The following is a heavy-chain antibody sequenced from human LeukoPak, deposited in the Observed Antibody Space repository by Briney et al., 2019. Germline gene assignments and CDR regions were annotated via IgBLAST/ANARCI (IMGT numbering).Heavy chain of an antibody. CDR2: IDFSDDGAS. D-gene: IGHD1-26*01. V-gene: IGHV3-23*01. CDR3: ARVDSGNYDY. Sequence: PGGSLRLSCAASGFRFSGYVMSWVRQAPGKGLEYVSFIDFSDDGASYYADSVKGRFTISRDNSKNTLFLQMNSLRVEDTAFYYCARVDSGNYDYWGQGTLLTVSS. J-gene: IGHJ4*02. CDR1: GFRFSGYV.